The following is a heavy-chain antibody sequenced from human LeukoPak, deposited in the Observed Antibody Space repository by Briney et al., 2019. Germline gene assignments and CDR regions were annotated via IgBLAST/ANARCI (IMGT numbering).Heavy chain of an antibody. CDR1: GGSISGYY. J-gene: IGHJ4*02. CDR3: ARRDLNYYDSSGKFDY. CDR2: IYYSGST. Sequence: SETLSLTCTVSGGSISGYYWSWIRQPPGKGLEWIGYIYYSGSTNYNPSLKSRVTISVDMSKNQFSLKLSSVTAADTAVYYCARRDLNYYDSSGKFDYWGQGTLVTVSS. D-gene: IGHD3-22*01. V-gene: IGHV4-59*08.